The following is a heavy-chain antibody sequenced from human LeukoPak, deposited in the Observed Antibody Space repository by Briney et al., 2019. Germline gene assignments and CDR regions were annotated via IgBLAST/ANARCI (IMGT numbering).Heavy chain of an antibody. J-gene: IGHJ4*02. CDR2: INQDASEI. CDR1: RFTLRIYW. D-gene: IGHD6-13*01. Sequence: PGGSLRLSCAPSRFTLRIYWMTCVRQARGKGLEEVGNINQDASEINYVDSVKGRFTISQVKAENSLYLQMNSLRAEDTAIYYCARDRHINSWSNDRFDYWGQGALVTVSS. V-gene: IGHV3-7*01. CDR3: ARDRHINSWSNDRFDY.